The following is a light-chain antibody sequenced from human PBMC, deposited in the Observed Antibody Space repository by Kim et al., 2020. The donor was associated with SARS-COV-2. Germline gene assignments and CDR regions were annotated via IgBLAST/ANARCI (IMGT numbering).Light chain of an antibody. Sequence: EIVMTQYPATLSVSPGERASLSCRASQSINSNLAWYQHKPGQAPRLLIHDASTRATGIPARFSGSGSGTEFTLTISSLQSEDLAVYYCQQYYNWPPLTFGGGTKVDIK. CDR3: QQYYNWPPLT. V-gene: IGKV3-15*01. J-gene: IGKJ4*01. CDR1: QSINSN. CDR2: DAS.